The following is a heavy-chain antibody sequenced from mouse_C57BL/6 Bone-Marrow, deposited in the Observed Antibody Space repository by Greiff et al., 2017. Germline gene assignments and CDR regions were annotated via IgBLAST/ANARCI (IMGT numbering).Heavy chain of an antibody. J-gene: IGHJ3*01. CDR3: ARSKRRIEPFAY. CDR2: IHPNGGST. V-gene: IGHV1-64*01. CDR1: GYTFTSYW. Sequence: QVQLQQPGAELVKPGASVKLSCKASGYTFTSYWMHWVKQRPGQGLEWIGMIHPNGGSTNYNEKFKSKDTLTVDKSSSAAYMQLSSLTSEDSAVYCCARSKRRIEPFAYWGQGTLVTVSA.